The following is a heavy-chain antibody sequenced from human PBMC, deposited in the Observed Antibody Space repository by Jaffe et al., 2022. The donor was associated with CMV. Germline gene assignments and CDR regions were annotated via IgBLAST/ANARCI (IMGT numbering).Heavy chain of an antibody. V-gene: IGHV3-48*03. D-gene: IGHD5-12*01. CDR2: ISSSGSTI. CDR1: GFTFSSYE. Sequence: EVQLVESGGGLVQPGGSLRLSCAASGFTFSSYEMNWVRQAPGKGLEWVSYISSSGSTIYYADSVKGRFTISRDNAKNSLYLQMNSLRAEDTAVYYCARDVDGDGYNYANFDYWGQGTLVTVSS. CDR3: ARDVDGDGYNYANFDY. J-gene: IGHJ4*02.